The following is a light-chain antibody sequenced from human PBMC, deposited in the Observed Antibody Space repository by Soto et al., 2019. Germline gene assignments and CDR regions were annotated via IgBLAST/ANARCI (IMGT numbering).Light chain of an antibody. J-gene: IGKJ1*01. CDR1: QGVSSS. Sequence: EIVMTQSPATLSVSPGERATLSCRASQGVSSSLAWYQQKPGQAPRLLIYGASTRATAFPARFSGSGSGTEFNLTISRLQSEDFAVYYCQQYHNWPQTFGQGTKVEVK. CDR2: GAS. V-gene: IGKV3-15*01. CDR3: QQYHNWPQT.